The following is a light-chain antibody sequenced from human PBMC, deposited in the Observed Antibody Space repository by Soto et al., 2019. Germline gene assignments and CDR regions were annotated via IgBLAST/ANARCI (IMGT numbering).Light chain of an antibody. CDR1: SSDTGAYNY. V-gene: IGLV2-11*01. Sequence: QSALTQPRSVSGSPGQSVTISCTGTSSDTGAYNYVSWFQQHPGKAPKLMMSDVSKRPSGVPDRFSGSKSGTTASLTISGLQGEDEADYYCCSYAGSYTLLFGGGTKVTVL. CDR3: CSYAGSYTLL. J-gene: IGLJ2*01. CDR2: DVS.